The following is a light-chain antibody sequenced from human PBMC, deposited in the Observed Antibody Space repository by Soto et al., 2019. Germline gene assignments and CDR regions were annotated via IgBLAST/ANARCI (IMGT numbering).Light chain of an antibody. CDR1: QSVSGSY. CDR3: KQYGSSRWT. Sequence: EIVLTQSPGTLSLSPGERATLSCRASQSVSGSYLAWYQQRPGQAPRLLIYGASSRATGIPDRFSGSGSGTDFTLTITRLEPEDFALYYCKQYGSSRWTFGRGTKVEIK. V-gene: IGKV3-20*01. J-gene: IGKJ1*01. CDR2: GAS.